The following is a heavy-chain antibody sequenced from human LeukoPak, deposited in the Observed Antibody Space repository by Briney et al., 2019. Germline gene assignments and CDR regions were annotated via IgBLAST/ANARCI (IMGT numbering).Heavy chain of an antibody. CDR1: GFTFTSYA. Sequence: ASVKVSCKASGFTFTSYAINWVRQAPGQGLEWMGWININTANPTYAQGFTGRFVFSLDTSVSTAYLQISSLKAEDTAVYYCATDRHSHYMDVWGKGTTVTVSS. V-gene: IGHV7-4-1*02. CDR3: ATDRHSHYMDV. CDR2: ININTANP. J-gene: IGHJ6*03.